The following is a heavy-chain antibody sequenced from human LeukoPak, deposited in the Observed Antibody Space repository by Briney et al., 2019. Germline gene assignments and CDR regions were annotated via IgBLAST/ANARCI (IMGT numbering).Heavy chain of an antibody. J-gene: IGHJ5*02. D-gene: IGHD3-10*01. V-gene: IGHV3-23*01. Sequence: GGSLRLSCAASGFTFSSYAMSWVRQAPGKGLEWVSAISGSGGSTYYADSVKGRFPISRDNSKNTLYLQMNSLRAEDTAVYYCAKDQGTMVPEKNWFDPWGQGTLVTVSS. CDR2: ISGSGGST. CDR1: GFTFSSYA. CDR3: AKDQGTMVPEKNWFDP.